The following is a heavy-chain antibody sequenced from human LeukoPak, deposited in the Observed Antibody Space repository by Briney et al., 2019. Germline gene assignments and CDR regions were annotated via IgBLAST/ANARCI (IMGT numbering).Heavy chain of an antibody. D-gene: IGHD3-9*01. Sequence: GASVKVSCKASGYTFTGYYMHWVRQAPGQGLEWMGWINPNSGGTNYAQKFQGRVTMTRDRSISTAYMELSRLRSDDTAVYYCAREDDDILTGYYSYFDYWGQGTLVTVSS. CDR1: GYTFTGYY. CDR3: AREDDDILTGYYSYFDY. CDR2: INPNSGGT. V-gene: IGHV1-2*02. J-gene: IGHJ4*02.